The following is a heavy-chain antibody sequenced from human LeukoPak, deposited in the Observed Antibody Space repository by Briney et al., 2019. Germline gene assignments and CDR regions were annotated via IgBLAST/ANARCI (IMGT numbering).Heavy chain of an antibody. V-gene: IGHV4-30-2*01. CDR3: AIASAPENAFDI. CDR2: IYHSGST. CDR1: RDSISSGDYY. J-gene: IGHJ3*02. D-gene: IGHD1-14*01. Sequence: PSETLSLTCTVSRDSISSGDYYWSWIRQPPGKGLEWIGYIYHSGSTYYNPSLKSRVTISVDRSKNQFSLKLSSVTAADTAVYYCAIASAPENAFDIWGQGTMVTVSS.